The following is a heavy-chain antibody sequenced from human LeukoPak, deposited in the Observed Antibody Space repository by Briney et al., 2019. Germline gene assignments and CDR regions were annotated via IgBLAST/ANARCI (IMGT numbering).Heavy chain of an antibody. CDR3: ARDWPTVITDY. CDR1: GYTFTTHG. V-gene: IGHV1-18*01. J-gene: IGHJ4*02. Sequence: GASVKVSCKTSGYTFTTHGISWVRQAPGQGLEWMGWISTSKGDTNYAQKFKGRLTMTTDRSTSTACMELRSLSSDDTAVYYCARDWPTVITDYWGQGTLVTVSS. D-gene: IGHD4-11*01. CDR2: ISTSKGDT.